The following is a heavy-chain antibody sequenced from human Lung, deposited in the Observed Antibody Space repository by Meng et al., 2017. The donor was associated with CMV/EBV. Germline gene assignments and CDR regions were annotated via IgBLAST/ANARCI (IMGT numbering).Heavy chain of an antibody. J-gene: IGHJ4*02. CDR2: IWFDGTNE. Sequence: SCAASGFTFNKYGMHWVRQAPGKGPEWVAVIWFDGTNEYYADSVKGRFTISRDNSKNTLYLQMNSLRAEDTAVYYCANRYSGYEDVWYFDYWGQGXLVTVSS. D-gene: IGHD5-12*01. CDR3: ANRYSGYEDVWYFDY. V-gene: IGHV3-33*08. CDR1: GFTFNKYG.